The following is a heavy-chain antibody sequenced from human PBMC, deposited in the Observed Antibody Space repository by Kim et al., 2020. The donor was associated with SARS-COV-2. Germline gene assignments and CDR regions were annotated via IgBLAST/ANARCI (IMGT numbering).Heavy chain of an antibody. CDR3: ARDDSGYLPFPWYFDF. CDR1: GYSISSGYY. D-gene: IGHD5-12*01. CDR2: IYHSGST. V-gene: IGHV4-38-2*02. Sequence: SETLSLTCTVSGYSISSGYYWGWIRPPPGKGLEWFGSIYHSGSTYYNPSLKSRVTISVDTSKNQFSLMLSSVTAADTAVYYCARDDSGYLPFPWYFDFW. J-gene: IGHJ2*01.